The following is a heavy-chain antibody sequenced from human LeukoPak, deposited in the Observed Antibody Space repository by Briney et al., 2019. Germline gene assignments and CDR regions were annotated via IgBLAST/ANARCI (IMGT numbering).Heavy chain of an antibody. Sequence: GGSLRLSCAASGFSLSSFEMNWDHQAPGKGLEWIAYVDNDGWATSYYADSVKGRFTITRDDAKSSLYLQMDRLTVEDTAVYYCARDLIGWSLDPWGQGTLVSVSS. D-gene: IGHD2-2*03. V-gene: IGHV3-48*03. CDR1: GFSLSSFE. CDR2: VDNDGWAT. J-gene: IGHJ5*02. CDR3: ARDLIGWSLDP.